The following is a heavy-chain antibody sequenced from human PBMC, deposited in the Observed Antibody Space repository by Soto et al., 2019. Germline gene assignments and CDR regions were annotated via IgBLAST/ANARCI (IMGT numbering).Heavy chain of an antibody. CDR1: GGSISSSSYY. CDR2: IYYSGST. V-gene: IGHV4-39*07. D-gene: IGHD3-10*01. CDR3: ARDPNYYGSGTV. J-gene: IGHJ4*02. Sequence: SETLSLTCTVSGGSISSSSYYWGWIRQPPGKGLEWIGSIYYSGSTYYNPSLKSRVTISVDTSKNQFSLKLSSVTAADTAVYYCARDPNYYGSGTVWGQGTLVTVSS.